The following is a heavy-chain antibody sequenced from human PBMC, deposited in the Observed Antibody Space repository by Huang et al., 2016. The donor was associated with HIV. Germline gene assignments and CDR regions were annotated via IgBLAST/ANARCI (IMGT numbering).Heavy chain of an antibody. CDR2: IDVDDDK. V-gene: IGHV2-5*02. CDR1: GFSLSTTGVA. J-gene: IGHJ4*02. Sequence: QITLKESGPSLVKPTQTLTLTCNFSGFSLSTTGVAVGWFRQPPREALAELALIDVDDDKRYNPSLNSRLTVSKDTSQSQVVLTMTNMDPVDTATYFCAHRRTAMVGFDFWGQGTLVIVSS. D-gene: IGHD5-18*01. CDR3: AHRRTAMVGFDF.